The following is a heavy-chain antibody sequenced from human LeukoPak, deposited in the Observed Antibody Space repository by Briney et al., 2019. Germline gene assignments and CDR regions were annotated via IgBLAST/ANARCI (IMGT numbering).Heavy chain of an antibody. V-gene: IGHV3-53*01. J-gene: IGHJ4*02. CDR3: ARAIYGDYNYFDY. CDR1: GFTVSSNY. Sequence: GGSLRLSCAASGFTVSSNYMSWVRQAPGKGLEWVSVIYSGGSTSYADSVKGRFTISRDNAKNTLYLQMNSLRAEDTAVYYCARAIYGDYNYFDYWAREPWSPSPQ. D-gene: IGHD4-17*01. CDR2: IYSGGST.